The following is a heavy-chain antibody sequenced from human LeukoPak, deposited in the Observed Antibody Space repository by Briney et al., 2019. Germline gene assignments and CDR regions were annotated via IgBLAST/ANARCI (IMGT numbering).Heavy chain of an antibody. D-gene: IGHD6-6*01. J-gene: IGHJ4*02. CDR3: ATLRGYSSSSLIDY. CDR1: GFTVSSNY. V-gene: IGHV3-53*01. CDR2: IYSGGST. Sequence: PGGSLRLSCAASGFTVSSNYMSWVRQAPGKGLEWVSVIYSGGSTYYADSVKGRFTISRDNSKNTLYLQMNSLRAEDTAVYYCATLRGYSSSSLIDYWGQGTLVTVSS.